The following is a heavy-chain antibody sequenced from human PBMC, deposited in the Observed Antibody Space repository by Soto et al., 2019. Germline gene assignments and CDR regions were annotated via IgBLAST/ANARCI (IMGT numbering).Heavy chain of an antibody. CDR1: GGSISGYY. CDR3: AREGRTGAPVTTDAFDV. Sequence: QVQLQESGPGLVKPSETLSLTCTVSGGSISGYYWSWIRQPAGKRLEWIGRIYASGNTNKNPSLRSRVTMSVDPSKNQFSRRLNSVTAADTAVYYCAREGRTGAPVTTDAFDVWAQGTKVPVSS. J-gene: IGHJ3*01. CDR2: IYASGNT. D-gene: IGHD4-17*01. V-gene: IGHV4-4*07.